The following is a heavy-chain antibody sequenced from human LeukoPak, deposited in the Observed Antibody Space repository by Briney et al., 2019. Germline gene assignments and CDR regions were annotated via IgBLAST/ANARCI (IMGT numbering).Heavy chain of an antibody. CDR3: ARDLGDTHGSVGDFDY. CDR2: VNPDSGGT. V-gene: IGHV1-2*02. D-gene: IGHD3-10*01. J-gene: IGHJ4*02. CDR1: EYTFTGYY. Sequence: ASVKVSCEASEYTFTGYYMHWVRQTPGQGLEWMGWVNPDSGGTIYAQNFQGRVTMTRDTSISTAYMELSSLRSDDTAVYYCARDLGDTHGSVGDFDYWGQGTLVTVSS.